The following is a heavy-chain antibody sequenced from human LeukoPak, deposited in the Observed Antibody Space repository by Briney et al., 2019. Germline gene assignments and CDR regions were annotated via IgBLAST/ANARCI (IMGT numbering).Heavy chain of an antibody. CDR1: GFTFSSYA. CDR3: ARDLGVIVHPSDY. Sequence: GGSLRLSCAASGFTFSSYAMSWVRQAPGQGLEWVSSISSISGYIWYADSVKGRFTISRDNAKNSLYLQMNSLRAEDTAVYYCARDLGVIVHPSDYWGQGTLVTVSS. J-gene: IGHJ4*02. V-gene: IGHV3-21*01. D-gene: IGHD3-16*02. CDR2: ISSISGYI.